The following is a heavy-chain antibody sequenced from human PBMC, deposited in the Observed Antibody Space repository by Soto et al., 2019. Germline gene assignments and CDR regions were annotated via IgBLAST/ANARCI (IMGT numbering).Heavy chain of an antibody. D-gene: IGHD3-10*01. CDR2: ISSSSSYI. CDR3: ARVGTMVRGVIPKGFDP. CDR1: GFTFSSYS. V-gene: IGHV3-21*01. Sequence: EVQLVESGGGMVKPGGSLRLSCAASGFTFSSYSMNWVRQAPGKGLEWVSSISSSSSYIYYADSVKGRFTISRDNAKNSLYLQMNSLRVEDTAVYYCARVGTMVRGVIPKGFDPWGQGTLVTVSS. J-gene: IGHJ5*02.